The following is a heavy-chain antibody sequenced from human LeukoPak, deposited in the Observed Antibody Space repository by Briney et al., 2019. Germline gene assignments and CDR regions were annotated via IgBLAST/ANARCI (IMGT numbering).Heavy chain of an antibody. V-gene: IGHV3-33*06. CDR3: AKETGGIEGSYNWFDP. D-gene: IGHD3-10*01. Sequence: GRSLRLSCAASGLTFSSYGMHWVRQALGKGLEWVADIWYDGSNEYYADSVKGRFTVSRDNSKNTLYLQMNSLSAEDTAVYYCAKETGGIEGSYNWFDPWGQGTLVTVPS. CDR2: IWYDGSNE. J-gene: IGHJ5*02. CDR1: GLTFSSYG.